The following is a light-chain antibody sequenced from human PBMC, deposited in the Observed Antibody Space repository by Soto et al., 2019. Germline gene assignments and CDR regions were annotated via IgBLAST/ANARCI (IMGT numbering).Light chain of an antibody. Sequence: DIQMTQSPSSLSASVADRVTITCWASQSIRRSLNWYQQKPGKAPNLLIYAASSLQTGVPSRFTGSGSGTDFTLTISNLQPEDFAVYYCQQTYSSPRTFGQGTKVDIK. CDR3: QQTYSSPRT. CDR2: AAS. V-gene: IGKV1-39*01. CDR1: QSIRRS. J-gene: IGKJ1*01.